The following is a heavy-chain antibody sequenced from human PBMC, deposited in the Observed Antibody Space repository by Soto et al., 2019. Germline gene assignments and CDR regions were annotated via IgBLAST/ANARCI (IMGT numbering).Heavy chain of an antibody. D-gene: IGHD5-12*01. J-gene: IGHJ4*02. CDR2: IFSSGST. CDR1: GGSINTFY. Sequence: SETLSLTCTVSGGSINTFYWSWVRQPAGKGLEWIGRIFSSGSTSFNPSLESRVAMSVDTSKNHFSLDLSSVTAADMAVYYCARGGSYSAYNFAHGIQLWSFDFWGQGALVTVSS. CDR3: ARGGSYSAYNFAHGIQLWSFDF. V-gene: IGHV4-4*07.